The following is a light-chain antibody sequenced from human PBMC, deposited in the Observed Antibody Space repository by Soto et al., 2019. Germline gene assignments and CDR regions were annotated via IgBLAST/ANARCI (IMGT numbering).Light chain of an antibody. CDR2: DAS. J-gene: IGKJ1*01. Sequence: QMTQSPSTLSPSIGDRITISCRASQIIGNSCARYQQKPGTAPMVLIYDASTLESGVPSRFSGSGSGTNFILTISSLQPDDFATCCCQSEGVLWT. V-gene: IGKV1-5*01. CDR3: QSEGVLWT. CDR1: QIIGNS.